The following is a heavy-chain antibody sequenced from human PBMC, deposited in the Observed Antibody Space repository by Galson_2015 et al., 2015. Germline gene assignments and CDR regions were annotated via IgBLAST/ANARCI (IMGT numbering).Heavy chain of an antibody. CDR3: AHSNNNDSSGYCDP. CDR2: IYWDDDK. Sequence: PALVKPTQTLTLTCTFSGFSLSTSGVGVGWIRQPPGKALEWLALIYWDDDKRYSPSLKSRLTITKDTSKNQVVLTMTNMDPVDTATYYFAHSNNNDSSGYCDPSGQGTLVTVSS. J-gene: IGHJ5*02. D-gene: IGHD3-22*01. V-gene: IGHV2-5*02. CDR1: GFSLSTSGVG.